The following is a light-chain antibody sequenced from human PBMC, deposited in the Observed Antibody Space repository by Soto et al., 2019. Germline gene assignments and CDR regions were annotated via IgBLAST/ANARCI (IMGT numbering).Light chain of an antibody. CDR1: QSVSSN. CDR2: GAS. J-gene: IGKJ2*01. V-gene: IGKV3-15*01. Sequence: EIVMTQSPATLSVSPGERATLSCRASQSVSSNLAWFQRKPGQAPRLLIYGASTRATGIPARFSGSGSGTEFTLTISSLQSEDFAVYYCQQYNNWPPEYTFGQGTKLEIK. CDR3: QQYNNWPPEYT.